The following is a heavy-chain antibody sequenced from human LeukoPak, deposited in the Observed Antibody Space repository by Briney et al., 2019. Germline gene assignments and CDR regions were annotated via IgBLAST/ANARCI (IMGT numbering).Heavy chain of an antibody. V-gene: IGHV3-49*03. CDR3: SRGAYQLEH. J-gene: IGHJ1*01. Sequence: PGGPLRLSCTASGFLFGDYGMIWLRQAPGKGREGIGFIRNKGNGGQTEYAASVKGRFIISRDDAKSIGYLQVDSLESEDTGVYYCSRGAYQLEHWGQGTMVTDSS. CDR2: IRNKGNGGQT. D-gene: IGHD1-1*01. CDR1: GFLFGDYG.